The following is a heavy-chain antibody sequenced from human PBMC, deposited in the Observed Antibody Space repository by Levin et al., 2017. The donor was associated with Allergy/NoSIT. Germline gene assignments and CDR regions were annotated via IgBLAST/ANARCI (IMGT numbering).Heavy chain of an antibody. J-gene: IGHJ5*02. V-gene: IGHV4-39*01. CDR2: IYFTGAT. Sequence: SETLSLTCTVSGGSISSGSYYWAWIRQPPGKGLEWVGHIYFTGATYYNPSLRGRLTISVDTSKNQFSLELTSVTAADTSLYYCPRAVNAAGWVWFDPWGQGTLVIVSP. CDR1: GGSISSGSYY. D-gene: IGHD6-13*01. CDR3: PRAVNAAGWVWFDP.